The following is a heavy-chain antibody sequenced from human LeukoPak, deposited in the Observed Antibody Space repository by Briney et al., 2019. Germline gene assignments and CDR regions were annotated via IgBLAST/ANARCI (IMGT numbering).Heavy chain of an antibody. V-gene: IGHV4-34*01. CDR3: ARDIAAAGAP. J-gene: IGHJ5*02. Sequence: PSETLSLTCTVYGGSFSDYYWSWIRQPPGKGLEWIGEINHSGRTSYNPSLKSRVTISVDTSKNQFSLKLSSVTAADTAVYYCARDIAAAGAPWGQGTLVTVSS. CDR2: INHSGRT. CDR1: GGSFSDYY. D-gene: IGHD6-13*01.